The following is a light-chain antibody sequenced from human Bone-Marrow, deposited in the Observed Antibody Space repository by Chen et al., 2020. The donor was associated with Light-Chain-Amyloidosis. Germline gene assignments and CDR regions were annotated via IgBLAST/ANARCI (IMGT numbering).Light chain of an antibody. J-gene: IGLJ3*02. CDR3: QVWDRSSDRPV. Sequence: SYVLTHPSSVSVAPATTATIACGGNNIGSTSVHWYQQTPGQAPLLVVYDDSDRPSGIPERLSGSNSGNTATLTISRVEAGDEADYYCQVWDRSSDRPVFGGGTKLTVL. CDR2: DDS. V-gene: IGLV3-21*03. CDR1: NIGSTS.